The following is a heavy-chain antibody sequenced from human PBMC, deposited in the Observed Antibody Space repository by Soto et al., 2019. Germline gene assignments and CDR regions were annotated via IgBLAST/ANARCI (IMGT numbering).Heavy chain of an antibody. CDR2: IIPIFGTA. Sequence: QVQLVQSGAEVKKPGSSVKVSYKASGGTFSNYAINWVRQVPGQGLEWMGGIIPIFGTANYAQKFQGRVTITADESTSTAYLDLSSLRSEDTAVYYCARPVEMATISRSYLFYWGQGTLVTVSS. J-gene: IGHJ4*02. D-gene: IGHD5-12*01. V-gene: IGHV1-69*01. CDR3: ARPVEMATISRSYLFY. CDR1: GGTFSNYA.